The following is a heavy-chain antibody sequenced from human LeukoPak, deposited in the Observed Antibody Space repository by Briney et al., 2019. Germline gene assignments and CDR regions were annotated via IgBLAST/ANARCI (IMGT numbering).Heavy chain of an antibody. CDR3: ANTALWFGELYY. CDR2: ISGSGGST. J-gene: IGHJ4*02. Sequence: PGGSLRPSCAASGFTFSSYAMSWVRQAPGRGLEWVSAISGSGGSTYYADSVKGRFTISRDNSKNTLYLQMNSLRAEDTAVYYCANTALWFGELYYWGQGTLVTVSS. V-gene: IGHV3-23*01. D-gene: IGHD3-10*01. CDR1: GFTFSSYA.